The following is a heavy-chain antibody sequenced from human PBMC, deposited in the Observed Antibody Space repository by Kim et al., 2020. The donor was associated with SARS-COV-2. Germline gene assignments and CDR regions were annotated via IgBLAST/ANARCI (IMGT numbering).Heavy chain of an antibody. CDR2: IYHSGTT. V-gene: IGHV4-34*01. CDR3: ARSLYHAPSSFWGRFDP. J-gene: IGHJ5*02. CDR1: GGSFSGYY. Sequence: SETLSLTCAVYGGSFSGYYWSWIRQPPGKGLGWIGEIYHSGTTKYNPSLKSRVPVSLDTAKNQFSLKLSSVTAADPAVYFCARSLYHAPSSFWGRFDPWGQGTLVTVSS. D-gene: IGHD6-13*01.